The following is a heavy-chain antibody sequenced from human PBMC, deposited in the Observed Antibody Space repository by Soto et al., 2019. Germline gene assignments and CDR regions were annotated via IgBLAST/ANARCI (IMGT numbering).Heavy chain of an antibody. V-gene: IGHV1-8*01. CDR3: ARELIVLVPAASQNYYGMDV. D-gene: IGHD2-2*01. Sequence: QVQLVQSGAEVKKPGASVKVSCKASGYTFTSYDINWVRQATGQGLEWMGWMNPNSGNTGYAQKFQGRVTMTRNTSISTAYMELSSLRSEDTAVYYCARELIVLVPAASQNYYGMDVWGQGTTVTVSS. CDR2: MNPNSGNT. J-gene: IGHJ6*02. CDR1: GYTFTSYD.